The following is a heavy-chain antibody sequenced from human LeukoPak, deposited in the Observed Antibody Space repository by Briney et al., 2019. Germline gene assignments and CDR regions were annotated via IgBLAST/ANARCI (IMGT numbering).Heavy chain of an antibody. Sequence: GGSLRLSCAASGFTFSSYGMHWVRQAPGKGLEWVAVISYDGSNKYYADSVKGRFTISRDNSKNALYLQMNSLRAEDTAVYYCAKDWSNGGKDYWGQGTLVTVSS. D-gene: IGHD4-23*01. CDR2: ISYDGSNK. CDR3: AKDWSNGGKDY. V-gene: IGHV3-30*18. CDR1: GFTFSSYG. J-gene: IGHJ4*02.